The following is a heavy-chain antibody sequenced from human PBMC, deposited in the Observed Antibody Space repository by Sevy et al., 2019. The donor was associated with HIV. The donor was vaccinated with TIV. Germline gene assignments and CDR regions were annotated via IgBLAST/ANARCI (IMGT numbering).Heavy chain of an antibody. D-gene: IGHD2-8*02. CDR3: AKRRVQSGLSGGGANYGMDV. CDR2: LIGGGSRT. V-gene: IGHV3-23*01. CDR1: GFPFSSYA. Sequence: LSLTCAASGFPFSSYAMSWVRQAPGKGLEWVSTLIGGGSRTYYADSVTGRFIISRDNSRNTLYLQMNSLRAEDTAIYYCAKRRVQSGLSGGGANYGMDVCGRGTTVTVSS. J-gene: IGHJ6*02.